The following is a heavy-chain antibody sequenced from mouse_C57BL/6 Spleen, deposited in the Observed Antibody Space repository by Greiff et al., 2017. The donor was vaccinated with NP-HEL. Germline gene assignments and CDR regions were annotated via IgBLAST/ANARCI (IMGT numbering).Heavy chain of an antibody. Sequence: VQLKQSGPGLVKPSQSLSLTCSVTGYSITSGYYWNWIRQFPGNKLEWMSYISYDGSNNYNPSLKNRISITRDTSKNQFFLKLNSVTTEDTATYYCARDHYDYEGAYWGQGTLVTVSA. J-gene: IGHJ3*01. CDR2: ISYDGSN. D-gene: IGHD2-4*01. CDR3: ARDHYDYEGAY. CDR1: GYSITSGYY. V-gene: IGHV3-6*01.